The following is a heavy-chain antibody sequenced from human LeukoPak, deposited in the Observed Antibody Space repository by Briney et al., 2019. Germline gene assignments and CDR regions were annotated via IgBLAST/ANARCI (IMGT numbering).Heavy chain of an antibody. CDR2: ISYDGSNK. J-gene: IGHJ4*02. CDR1: GFTFSSYA. V-gene: IGHV3-30-3*01. Sequence: GRSLRLSCAASGFTFSSYAMHWVRQAPGKGLEWVAVISYDGSNKYYADSVKGRFTISSDNSKNTLYLQMNSLRAEDTAVYYCARELYGGNDYWGQGTLVTVSS. D-gene: IGHD4-23*01. CDR3: ARELYGGNDY.